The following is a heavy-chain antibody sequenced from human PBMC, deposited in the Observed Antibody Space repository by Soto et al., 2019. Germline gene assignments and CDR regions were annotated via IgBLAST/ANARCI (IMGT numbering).Heavy chain of an antibody. CDR2: IMSKTDGGTT. CDR3: AKDYYGSGSYYEY. Sequence: VQLVESGGALVQPGGSLRLSCEASGFIFSNAWMNWVRQSPGEGLEWVGRIMSKTDGGTTDYAAPVKGRFIISRDDSKNTLYLQLNSLKTEDSAIYYCAKDYYGSGSYYEYWGQGTLVTVSS. J-gene: IGHJ4*02. D-gene: IGHD3-10*01. V-gene: IGHV3-15*02. CDR1: GFIFSNAW.